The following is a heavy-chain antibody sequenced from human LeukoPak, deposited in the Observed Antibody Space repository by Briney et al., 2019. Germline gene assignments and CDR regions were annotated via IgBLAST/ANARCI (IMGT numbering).Heavy chain of an antibody. CDR2: INPNSGGT. V-gene: IGHV1-2*02. CDR3: VRDGYSSSHDFDY. CDR1: GYTFTGYY. Sequence: ASVKVSCKASGYTFTGYYMHWVRQAPGQGLEWMGWINPNSGGTNYAQKFQGRVTMTRDTSISTAYMELSRLRSDDTAVYYCVRDGYSSSHDFDYWGQGTLVTVSS. D-gene: IGHD6-6*01. J-gene: IGHJ4*02.